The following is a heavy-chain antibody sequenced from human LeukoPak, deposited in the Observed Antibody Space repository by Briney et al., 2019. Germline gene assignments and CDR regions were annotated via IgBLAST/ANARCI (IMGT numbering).Heavy chain of an antibody. CDR2: INPNSGGT. V-gene: IGHV1-2*04. CDR3: ARGATLFDIVVVPAAIPFDY. D-gene: IGHD2-2*01. CDR1: GNTFTGYY. Sequence: ASVKVSCKASGNTFTGYYMHWVRQAPGQGLEWMGWINPNSGGTNYAQKFQGWVTMTRDTSISTAYMELSRLRSDDTAVYYCARGATLFDIVVVPAAIPFDYWGQGTLVTVSS. J-gene: IGHJ4*02.